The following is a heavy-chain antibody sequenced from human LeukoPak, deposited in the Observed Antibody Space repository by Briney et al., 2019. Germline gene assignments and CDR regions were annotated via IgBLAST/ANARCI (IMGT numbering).Heavy chain of an antibody. CDR1: GFTFSSYE. CDR2: ISSSGSTI. CDR3: AKNCPVAESSWYLNGCDY. D-gene: IGHD6-13*01. J-gene: IGHJ4*02. Sequence: GGSLRLSCAASGFTFSSYEMNWVRQAPGKGLEWVSYISSSGSTIYYADSVKGRFTISRDNSKNTLYLQMNSLRAEDTAVYYCAKNCPVAESSWYLNGCDYWGQGTLVTVPS. V-gene: IGHV3-48*03.